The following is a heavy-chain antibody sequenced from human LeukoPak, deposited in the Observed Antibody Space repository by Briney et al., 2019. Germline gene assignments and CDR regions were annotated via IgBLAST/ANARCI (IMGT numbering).Heavy chain of an antibody. J-gene: IGHJ6*03. D-gene: IGHD4-17*01. CDR2: ISSSSSYI. CDR3: ARGSYGVYYYYYYMDV. V-gene: IGHV3-21*04. Sequence: GGSLRLSCAASGFTFSSYSMNWVRQAPGKGLGWVSSISSSSSYIYYADSVKGRFTFSRDNAKNSLYLQMNSLRAEDTAVYYCARGSYGVYYYYYYMDVWGKGTTVTVSS. CDR1: GFTFSSYS.